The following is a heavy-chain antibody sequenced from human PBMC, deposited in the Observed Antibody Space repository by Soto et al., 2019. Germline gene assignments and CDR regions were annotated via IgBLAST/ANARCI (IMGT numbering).Heavy chain of an antibody. V-gene: IGHV3-23*01. CDR1: GFTFSSYA. CDR2: ISGSGGST. J-gene: IGHJ4*02. D-gene: IGHD3-22*01. CDR3: AKPLHSSGYPYYFDY. Sequence: EVQLLESGGGLVQPGGSLRLSCAASGFTFSSYAMSWVRQAPGKGLEWVSAISGSGGSTYYADSVKGRFTISRDNSKNTLYPQMNSLRAEDTAVYYCAKPLHSSGYPYYFDYWGQGTLVTVSS.